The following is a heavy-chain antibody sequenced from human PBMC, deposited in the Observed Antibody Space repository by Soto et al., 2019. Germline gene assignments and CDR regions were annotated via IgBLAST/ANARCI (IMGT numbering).Heavy chain of an antibody. Sequence: VGSLRLSCAASGFTFGSYSMNWVRQAPGKGLEWVSSISSSSSYIYYADSVKGRFTISRDNAKNSLYLQMNSLRAEDTAVYYCARDSSSAGYYFDYWGQGTLVTVSS. V-gene: IGHV3-21*01. CDR2: ISSSSSYI. CDR3: ARDSSSAGYYFDY. D-gene: IGHD6-6*01. J-gene: IGHJ4*02. CDR1: GFTFGSYS.